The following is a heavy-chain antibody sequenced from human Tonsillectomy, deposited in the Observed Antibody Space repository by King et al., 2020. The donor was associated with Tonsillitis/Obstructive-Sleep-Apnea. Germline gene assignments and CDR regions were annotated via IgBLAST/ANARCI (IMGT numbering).Heavy chain of an antibody. CDR1: GYTFTGYY. J-gene: IGHJ4*02. V-gene: IGHV1-2*06. CDR2: INPNSGGT. CDR3: ARGDFWSDTPFDY. D-gene: IGHD3-3*01. Sequence: QLVQSGAEVKKPGASVKVSCKASGYTFTGYYMHWVRQAPGQGLEWKGRINPNSGGTNYAQKFQGRVTMTRDTSISTAYMELSRLRSDDTAVYYCARGDFWSDTPFDYWGQGTLVTVSS.